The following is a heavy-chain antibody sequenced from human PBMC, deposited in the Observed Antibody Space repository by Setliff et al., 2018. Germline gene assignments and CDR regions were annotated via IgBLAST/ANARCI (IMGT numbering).Heavy chain of an antibody. CDR3: TVYNTGSSKDHY. V-gene: IGHV4-30-4*08. CDR1: GDSISSGDDF. D-gene: IGHD2-8*02. Sequence: NPSETLSLTCTVSGDSISSGDDFWSWIRQPPGKGLEWIGSIYYTTNGHYNPSLKSRVTISVDTSKNQFSLKLSSVTAADTAVYYCTVYNTGSSKDHYWGQGTPVTVSS. CDR2: IYYTTNG. J-gene: IGHJ4*02.